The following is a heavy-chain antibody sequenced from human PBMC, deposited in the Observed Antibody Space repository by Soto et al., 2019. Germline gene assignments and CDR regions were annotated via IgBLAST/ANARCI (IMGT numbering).Heavy chain of an antibody. D-gene: IGHD3-9*01. J-gene: IGHJ6*03. CDR3: ARAPLMLRDYDILTGYYYYYYYMDV. V-gene: IGHV1-18*01. Sequence: ASVKVSCKASGYTFTSYGISWVRQAPGQGLEWMGWISAYNGNTNYAQKLHGRVTMTTDTSTSTAYMELRSLRSDDTAVYYCARAPLMLRDYDILTGYYYYYYYMDVWGKGTTVTVSS. CDR2: ISAYNGNT. CDR1: GYTFTSYG.